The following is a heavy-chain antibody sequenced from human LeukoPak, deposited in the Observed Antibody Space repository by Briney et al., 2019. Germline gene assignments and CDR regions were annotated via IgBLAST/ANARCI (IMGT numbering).Heavy chain of an antibody. V-gene: IGHV3-7*04. Sequence: GGSLRLSCAASGFTFSSYWMSWVRRAPGKGLEWVANIKQDGSEKYYVDSVKGRFTISRDNAKNSLYLQMNSLRAEDTAVYYCARATTVTTSPSGYFDYWGQGTLVTVSS. D-gene: IGHD4-17*01. J-gene: IGHJ4*02. CDR2: IKQDGSEK. CDR3: ARATTVTTSPSGYFDY. CDR1: GFTFSSYW.